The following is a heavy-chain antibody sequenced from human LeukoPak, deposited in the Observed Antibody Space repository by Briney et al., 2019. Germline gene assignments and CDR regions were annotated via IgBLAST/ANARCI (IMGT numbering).Heavy chain of an antibody. CDR3: ARVSNWYSPFDS. V-gene: IGHV3-30-3*01. J-gene: IGHJ4*02. CDR1: GFTFSNYA. CDR2: ISYDGSNK. D-gene: IGHD6-13*01. Sequence: GGSLGLSCAASGFTFSNYAMHWVRQAPGKGLEWVTVISYDGSNKYYADSVRGRFTLSRDNSKNALYLQMNSLRTEDTAVYYCARVSNWYSPFDSWGQGTLVTVSS.